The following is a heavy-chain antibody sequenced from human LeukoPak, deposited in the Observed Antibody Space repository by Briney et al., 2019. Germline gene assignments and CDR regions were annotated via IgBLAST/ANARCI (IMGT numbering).Heavy chain of an antibody. CDR3: ARSHCGGDCYAPYAFDI. J-gene: IGHJ3*02. CDR2: INHSGST. V-gene: IGHV4-34*01. CDR1: GGSFSGYY. D-gene: IGHD2-21*02. Sequence: SETLSLTCAVYGGSFSGYYWSWIRQPPGKGLEWIGEINHSGSTNYNPSLKSRVTISVDTSKNQFSLKLSSVTAADTAVYYCARSHCGGDCYAPYAFDIWGQGTMVTVSS.